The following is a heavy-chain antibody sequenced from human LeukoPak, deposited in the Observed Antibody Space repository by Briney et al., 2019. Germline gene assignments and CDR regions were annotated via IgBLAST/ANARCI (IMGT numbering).Heavy chain of an antibody. CDR2: LSYDGSNN. V-gene: IGHV3-30*01. Sequence: GGSLRLSCAASGFTFNTYTIHWVRQAPGKGLEWVAVLSYDGSNNYYADSVKGRFTISRDNSRTTVYLQMNSLRPEDTAVYYCARGSRWLQLGPFDYWGQGTLVTVSS. CDR1: GFTFNTYT. CDR3: ARGSRWLQLGPFDY. J-gene: IGHJ4*02. D-gene: IGHD5-24*01.